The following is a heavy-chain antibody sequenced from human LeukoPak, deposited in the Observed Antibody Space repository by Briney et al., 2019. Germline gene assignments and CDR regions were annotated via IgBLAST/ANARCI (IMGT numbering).Heavy chain of an antibody. V-gene: IGHV3-30-3*01. CDR3: ARVPEYYYDSSGIVGAFDI. J-gene: IGHJ3*02. Sequence: GGSLRLSCAASGFTFSSYAMHWVRQAPGKGLEWVAVISYDGSNKYYADSVKGRFTISRDNSKNTLYLQMNSLRAEDTAVYYCARVPEYYYDSSGIVGAFDIWGQGTMVTVSS. CDR1: GFTFSSYA. CDR2: ISYDGSNK. D-gene: IGHD3-22*01.